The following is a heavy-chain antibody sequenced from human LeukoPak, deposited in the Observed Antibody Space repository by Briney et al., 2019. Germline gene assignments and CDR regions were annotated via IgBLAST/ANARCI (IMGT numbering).Heavy chain of an antibody. CDR3: AKERDYYYASSGYFDY. V-gene: IGHV3-23*01. J-gene: IGHJ4*02. CDR2: ISGSGGSA. CDR1: GFTFSSYA. Sequence: GGSLRLSCAASGFTFSSYAMSWVRQAPGKGLEWVSAISGSGGSAYYADSVKGRFTISRDNSKNTLYLQMNSLRAEDTAVCYCAKERDYYYASSGYFDYWGQGTLVTVSS. D-gene: IGHD3-22*01.